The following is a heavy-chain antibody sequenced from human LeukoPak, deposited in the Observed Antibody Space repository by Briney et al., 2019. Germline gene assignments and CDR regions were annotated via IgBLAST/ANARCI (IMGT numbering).Heavy chain of an antibody. V-gene: IGHV3-15*01. CDR1: GFTFSNAW. CDR2: TKSNIDGGTT. CDR3: TPDRTTVTTSRFDP. D-gene: IGHD4-17*01. Sequence: GGSLRLSCAASGFTFSNAWMSWVRQAPGKGLEWVGLTKSNIDGGTTDFAAPVKGRFTISRDDSKNTLYLQMNSLKTEDTAVYYCTPDRTTVTTSRFDPWGQGTLVTVSS. J-gene: IGHJ5*02.